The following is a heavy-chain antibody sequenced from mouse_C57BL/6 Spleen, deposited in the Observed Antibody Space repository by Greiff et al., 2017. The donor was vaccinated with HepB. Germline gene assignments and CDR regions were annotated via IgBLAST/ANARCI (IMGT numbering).Heavy chain of an antibody. CDR2: INPNYGTT. V-gene: IGHV1-39*01. J-gene: IGHJ4*01. CDR3: ARNYYGSRYYAMDY. CDR1: GYSFTDYN. D-gene: IGHD1-1*01. Sequence: EVKLQESGPELVKPGASVKISCKASGYSFTDYNMNWVKQSNGKSLEWIGVINPNYGTTSYNQKFKGKATLTVDQSSSTAYMQLNSLTSEDSAVYYCARNYYGSRYYAMDYWGQGTSVTVSS.